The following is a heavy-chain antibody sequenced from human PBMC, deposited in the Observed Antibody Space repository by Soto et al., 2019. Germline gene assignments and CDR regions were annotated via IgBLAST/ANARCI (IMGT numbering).Heavy chain of an antibody. V-gene: IGHV4-31*03. CDR1: GGSISSGGYY. Sequence: TSETLSLTCTVSGGSISSGGYYWSWIRQHPGKGLEWIGYIYYSGSTYYNPSLKSRVTISVDTSKNQFSLKLSSVTAADTAVYYCARCESSGWYKYFDYWGQGTLVTVSS. D-gene: IGHD6-19*01. CDR2: IYYSGST. J-gene: IGHJ4*02. CDR3: ARCESSGWYKYFDY.